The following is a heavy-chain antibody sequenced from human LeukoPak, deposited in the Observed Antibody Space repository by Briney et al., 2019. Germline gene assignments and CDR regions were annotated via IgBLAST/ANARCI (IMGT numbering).Heavy chain of an antibody. Sequence: KPSATLSLTCTVSGASMSSYYCSWSRQPPGNGLEWIGDIYYSGRPNYHPSFRSRVTMSIDSSNNRISLRLSSLTAADTAVYYFAGVNAATNDRGGPGTLVTVS. CDR3: AGVNAATNDR. J-gene: IGHJ5*02. CDR1: GASMSSYY. D-gene: IGHD2-15*01. CDR2: IYYSGRP. V-gene: IGHV4-59*01.